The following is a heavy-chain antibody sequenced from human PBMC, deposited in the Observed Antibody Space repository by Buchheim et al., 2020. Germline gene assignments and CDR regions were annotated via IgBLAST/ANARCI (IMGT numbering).Heavy chain of an antibody. CDR1: GYTFTGYY. Sequence: QVQLVQSGAEVKKPGASVKVSCKASGYTFTGYYMHWVRQAPGQGLEWMGWINPNNGGTYFAQKFQGRVTMTSDTSISTAYMELSRLRSDDTAVYYCARDGYSGYEAFDYWGQGTL. V-gene: IGHV1-2*02. CDR3: ARDGYSGYEAFDY. CDR2: INPNNGGT. J-gene: IGHJ4*02. D-gene: IGHD5-12*01.